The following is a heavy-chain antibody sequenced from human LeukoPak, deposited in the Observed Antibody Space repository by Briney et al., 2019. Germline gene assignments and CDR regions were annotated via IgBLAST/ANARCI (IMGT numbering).Heavy chain of an antibody. CDR3: ARDKRDPTRDWFDP. J-gene: IGHJ5*02. CDR2: ISSSGTTI. V-gene: IGHV3-48*03. D-gene: IGHD1/OR15-1a*01. CDR1: GFTISSYE. Sequence: PGGSLRLSCAASGFTISSYEMNWVRQAPGKGLEWVSYISSSGTTIYYADSVNGRFTISRDNAKNSLFLQMNSLRAEDTAVYYCARDKRDPTRDWFDPWGQGTLVTVSS.